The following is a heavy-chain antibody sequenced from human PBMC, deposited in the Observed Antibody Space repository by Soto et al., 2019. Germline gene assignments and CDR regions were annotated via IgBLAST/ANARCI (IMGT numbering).Heavy chain of an antibody. Sequence: QVQLQQWGAGLLKPSETLSLTCAVYGGSFSGYYWSWIRQPPGKGLECIGEINYSRSTNYNPPLKSRVTISVDTSKNQFSLKLSSVTAADTAVYYCARAPTPDIVVVVAAIPPAYDAFDIWGQGTMVTVSS. V-gene: IGHV4-34*01. CDR2: INYSRST. J-gene: IGHJ3*02. D-gene: IGHD2-15*01. CDR3: ARAPTPDIVVVVAAIPPAYDAFDI. CDR1: GGSFSGYY.